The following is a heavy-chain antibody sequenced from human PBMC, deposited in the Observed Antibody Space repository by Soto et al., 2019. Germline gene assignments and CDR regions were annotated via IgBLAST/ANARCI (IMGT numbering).Heavy chain of an antibody. J-gene: IGHJ4*02. V-gene: IGHV2-5*02. CDR3: ATKTYYYDSSGYYYDY. CDR2: IYWDDDK. Sequence: QMTLKESGPTLVKPTQTLTLTCTFSGFSLSTSGVGVGWIRQPPGKALEWLALIYWDDDKRYSPSLKSRLTITKDTSKNQVVLTMTNMDPVDTATYYCATKTYYYDSSGYYYDYWGQGTLVTVSS. CDR1: GFSLSTSGVG. D-gene: IGHD3-22*01.